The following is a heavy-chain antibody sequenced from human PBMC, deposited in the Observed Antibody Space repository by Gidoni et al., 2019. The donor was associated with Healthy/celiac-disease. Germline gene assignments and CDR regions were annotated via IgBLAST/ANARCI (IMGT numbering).Heavy chain of an antibody. CDR2: IYYSGST. D-gene: IGHD2-2*01. Sequence: QVQLQESGPGLVKPSQTLSLTCTVSGGSISSGGYYRSWIRQHPGKGLEWIGYIYYSGSTYYNPSLKSRVTISVDTSKNQFSLKLSSVTAADTAVYYCARGTISQDVPAASWYFDYWGQGTLVTVSS. J-gene: IGHJ4*02. CDR3: ARGTISQDVPAASWYFDY. V-gene: IGHV4-31*03. CDR1: GGSISSGGYY.